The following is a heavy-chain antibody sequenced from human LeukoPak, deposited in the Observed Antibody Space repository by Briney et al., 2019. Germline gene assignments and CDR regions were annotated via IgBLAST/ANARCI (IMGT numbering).Heavy chain of an antibody. J-gene: IGHJ5*02. CDR3: ARVLSIVVVPGATFWFDP. CDR2: VNHSGST. Sequence: PSETLSLTCAVYGGSFSGYHWSWIRQPPGKGLEWIGDVNHSGSTNYNPSLKSRVTISVDTSKNQFSLKLSSVTAADTAVYHCARVLSIVVVPGATFWFDPWGQGALVTVSS. CDR1: GGSFSGYH. D-gene: IGHD2-2*01. V-gene: IGHV4-34*01.